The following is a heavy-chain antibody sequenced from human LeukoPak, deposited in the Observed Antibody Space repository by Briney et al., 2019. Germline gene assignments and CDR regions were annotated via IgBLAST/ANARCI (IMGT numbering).Heavy chain of an antibody. CDR2: INKSSSAK. CDR3: ARAYSSSSGRDAFYS. J-gene: IGHJ3*02. Sequence: GGSLRLSCAASGFTFNSYNMNWVRQAPGKGLELVSNINKSSSAKYYVDSVKGRFTVSRDSAKTSLFLQMNSLRDEDTAVYYCARAYSSSSGRDAFYSWGRGTLVTVSS. D-gene: IGHD6-6*01. V-gene: IGHV3-48*02. CDR1: GFTFNSYN.